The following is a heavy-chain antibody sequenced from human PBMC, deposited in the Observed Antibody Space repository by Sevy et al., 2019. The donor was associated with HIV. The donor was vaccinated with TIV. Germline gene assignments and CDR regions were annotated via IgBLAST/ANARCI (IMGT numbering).Heavy chain of an antibody. CDR3: ASRRGYSHGFNY. Sequence: SETLSLTCAVYGGSFSGYYWSWIRQPPGKGLEWIGEINHSGSTNYNPSLKSRVTISVDTSKNQFSLKLSSVTAADTAVYYCASRRGYSHGFNYWGQGTLVTVSS. J-gene: IGHJ4*02. V-gene: IGHV4-34*01. CDR1: GGSFSGYY. D-gene: IGHD5-18*01. CDR2: INHSGST.